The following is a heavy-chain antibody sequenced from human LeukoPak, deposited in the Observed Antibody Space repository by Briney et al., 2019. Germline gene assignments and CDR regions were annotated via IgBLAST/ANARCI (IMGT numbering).Heavy chain of an antibody. Sequence: GGSLRLSCAASGFTFSSYEMNWVRQAPGEGLEWVSYISSSGSTIYYADSVKGRFTISRDNAKNSLYLQMNSLRAEDTAVYYCARGSWYRDLWDHYFDYWGQGTLVTVSS. J-gene: IGHJ4*02. V-gene: IGHV3-48*03. D-gene: IGHD6-13*01. CDR1: GFTFSSYE. CDR2: ISSSGSTI. CDR3: ARGSWYRDLWDHYFDY.